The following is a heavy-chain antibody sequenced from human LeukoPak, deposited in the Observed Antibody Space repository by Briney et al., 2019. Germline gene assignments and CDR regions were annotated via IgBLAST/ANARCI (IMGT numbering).Heavy chain of an antibody. V-gene: IGHV3-21*05. CDR2: ITGAGNNI. J-gene: IGHJ5*02. CDR3: ARDVGYRSWFDP. CDR1: GFTFSNFG. Sequence: GGSLRLSCVVSGFTFSNFGMNWVRQAPGQGLEWLSYITGAGNNIYYADSVKGRFTISRDNARNSLYLQMSSLRAEDTAVYYCARDVGYRSWFDPWGQGTLVTASS. D-gene: IGHD5-18*01.